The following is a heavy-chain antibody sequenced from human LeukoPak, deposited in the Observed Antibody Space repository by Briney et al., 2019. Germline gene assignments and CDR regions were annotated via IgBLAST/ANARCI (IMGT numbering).Heavy chain of an antibody. CDR3: ASSVTTSDWYFDL. Sequence: SQTLSLTCTVSGGSISSSSYYWSWIRQPAGKGLEWIGRIYGSGSTNYNPSLKSRITISVDTSKNQFSLKLSSVTAADTAVYCCASSVTTSDWYFDLWGRGTLVAVSS. CDR2: IYGSGST. CDR1: GGSISSSSYY. J-gene: IGHJ2*01. D-gene: IGHD4-17*01. V-gene: IGHV4-61*02.